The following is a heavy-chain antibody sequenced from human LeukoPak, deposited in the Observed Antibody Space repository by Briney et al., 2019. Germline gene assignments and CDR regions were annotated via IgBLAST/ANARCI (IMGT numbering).Heavy chain of an antibody. D-gene: IGHD2-2*01. J-gene: IGHJ5*02. Sequence: SETLSLTCAVSGGSISSSNWWSWVRQPPGKGLEWIGEIYHSGSTNYNPSLKSRVTISVDKSKNQFSLKLSSVTAADTAVYYCARVGIVVVPAATRWFDPWGQETLVTVSS. CDR2: IYHSGST. CDR3: ARVGIVVVPAATRWFDP. V-gene: IGHV4-4*02. CDR1: GGSISSSNW.